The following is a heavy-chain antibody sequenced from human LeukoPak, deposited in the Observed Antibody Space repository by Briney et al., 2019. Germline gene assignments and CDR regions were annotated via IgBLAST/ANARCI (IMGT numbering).Heavy chain of an antibody. Sequence: SETLSLTCAVYGGSFSGYYWSWIRQPPGKGLEWIGEINHSGSTNYNPSLKSRVTISVDTSKNQFSLKLGSVTAADTAVYYCARDQRPMSYDYVWGSYRPGSYFDYWGQGTLVTVSS. CDR2: INHSGST. J-gene: IGHJ4*02. V-gene: IGHV4-34*01. CDR3: ARDQRPMSYDYVWGSYRPGSYFDY. D-gene: IGHD3-16*02. CDR1: GGSFSGYY.